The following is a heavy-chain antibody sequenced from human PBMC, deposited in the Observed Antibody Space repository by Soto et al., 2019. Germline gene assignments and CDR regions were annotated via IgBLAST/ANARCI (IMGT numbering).Heavy chain of an antibody. J-gene: IGHJ6*03. V-gene: IGHV4-34*01. Sequence: PSGPCPHLRCLWWVLQWLLLELDPPAPGEGLEWFGEINHSGSTNYNPSLKSRVTISVDTSKNQFSLKLSSVTAADTAVYYCARTYYDFWSGPKSPYYNYMDVRGKGTTVTVSS. D-gene: IGHD3-3*01. CDR3: ARTYYDFWSGPKSPYYNYMDV. CDR1: WVLQWLL. CDR2: INHSGST.